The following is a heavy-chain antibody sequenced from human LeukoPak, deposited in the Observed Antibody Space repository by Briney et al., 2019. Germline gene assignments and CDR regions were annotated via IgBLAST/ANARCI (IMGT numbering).Heavy chain of an antibody. J-gene: IGHJ4*02. CDR2: IYSGGST. D-gene: IGHD5-18*01. CDR3: AKAQHTAMVRHGDY. Sequence: RTGGSLRLSCADSGFTVSSNYMRWVRQAPGKGLEWVSVIYSGGSTHYADSVKGRFTISRDNSKNTLYLQMNSLRAENTAVYYCAKAQHTAMVRHGDYWGRGTLVTVSS. CDR1: GFTVSSNY. V-gene: IGHV3-66*01.